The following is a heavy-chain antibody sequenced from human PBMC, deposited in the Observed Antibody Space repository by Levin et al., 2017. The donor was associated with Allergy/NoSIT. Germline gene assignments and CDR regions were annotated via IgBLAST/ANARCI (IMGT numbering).Heavy chain of an antibody. Sequence: SETLSLTCTVSGGSISSYYWSWIRQPPGKGLEWIGYIYYTGSTTYNPSLKSRVTISVDTSKNQFSLKLSSVTAADTAVYYCARGPIYYYDSSGHFDCWGQGTLVTVSS. CDR2: IYYTGST. D-gene: IGHD3-22*01. J-gene: IGHJ4*02. V-gene: IGHV4-59*01. CDR3: ARGPIYYYDSSGHFDC. CDR1: GGSISSYY.